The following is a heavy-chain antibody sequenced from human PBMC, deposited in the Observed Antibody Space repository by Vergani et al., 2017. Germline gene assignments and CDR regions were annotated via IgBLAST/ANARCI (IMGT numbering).Heavy chain of an antibody. D-gene: IGHD6-13*01. J-gene: IGHJ5*02. CDR2: INHSGST. V-gene: IGHV4-34*01. CDR1: GGSFSGYY. Sequence: QVQLQQWGAGLLQPSETLSLTCAVYGGSFSGYYWSWIRQPPGKGLEWIGEINHSGSTNYNPSLKRRLTISVDTSKNQSSLKLSSVTAADTAVYYCGRGRLARYSSSWNWFDPGGQGTLVTVSS. CDR3: GRGRLARYSSSWNWFDP.